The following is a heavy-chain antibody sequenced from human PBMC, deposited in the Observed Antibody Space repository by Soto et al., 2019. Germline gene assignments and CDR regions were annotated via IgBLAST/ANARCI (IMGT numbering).Heavy chain of an antibody. V-gene: IGHV3-21*06. CDR2: ISGSGKDT. J-gene: IGHJ6*02. D-gene: IGHD6-6*01. CDR3: ARVHLVRTSSYYCGMDV. Sequence: ESGGGLVKPGGSLTLSCATSGFTFSNYRMNWVREAPGTGLEWVASISGSGKDTFYRDSVKGRFTISRDNAESSLVLQMNSLTVDDTAVYHCARVHLVRTSSYYCGMDVWGPGTTVTVSS. CDR1: GFTFSNYR.